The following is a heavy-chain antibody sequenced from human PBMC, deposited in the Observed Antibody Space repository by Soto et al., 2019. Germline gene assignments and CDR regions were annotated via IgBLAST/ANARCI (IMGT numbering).Heavy chain of an antibody. D-gene: IGHD4-4*01. CDR3: AKRHSDYYFDS. V-gene: IGHV3-23*01. Sequence: PGGSLRLSCAASGFTFSTYVMAWVRQAPGRGLEWVSGISASGSNGFYTDSVKGRFIISRDNSKNTLYLQMNSLRVDDTALYFCAKRHSDYYFDSSGQGTLVTVSS. J-gene: IGHJ4*02. CDR1: GFTFSTYV. CDR2: ISASGSNG.